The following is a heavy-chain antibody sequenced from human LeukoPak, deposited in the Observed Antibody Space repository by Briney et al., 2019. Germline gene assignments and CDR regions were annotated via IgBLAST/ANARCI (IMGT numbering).Heavy chain of an antibody. CDR3: ARDVGIAAAGYYYYYGMDV. CDR2: IYYSGST. V-gene: IGHV4-59*01. CDR1: GGSISSNY. Sequence: SETLSLTCTVSGGSISSNYWGWIRQPPGKGLEWIGYIYYSGSTNYNPSLKSRVTISVDTSKNQFSLKLSSVTAADTAVYYCARDVGIAAAGYYYYYGMDVWGQGTTVTVSS. J-gene: IGHJ6*02. D-gene: IGHD6-13*01.